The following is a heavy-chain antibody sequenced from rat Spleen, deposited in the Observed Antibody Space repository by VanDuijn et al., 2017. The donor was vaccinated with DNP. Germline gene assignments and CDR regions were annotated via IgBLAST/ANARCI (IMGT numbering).Heavy chain of an antibody. CDR1: GFPFSDCN. D-gene: IGHD1-11*01. CDR2: ITYDGSRT. J-gene: IGHJ4*01. CDR3: TTFEGTNA. V-gene: IGHV5S10*01. Sequence: VPLVESGGGLVSPGSLLKFSWSVSGFPFSDCNMGRVRQAPKKGLEWVATITYDGSRTYCRDSVKGRFTISRDNAKSTLYLQMDSLRSEDTATYYCTTFEGTNAWGQGTSVTVSS.